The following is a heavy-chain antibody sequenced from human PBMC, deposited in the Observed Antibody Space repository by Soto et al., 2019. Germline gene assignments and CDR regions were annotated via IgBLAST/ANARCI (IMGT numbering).Heavy chain of an antibody. CDR2: INSDGTIS. CDR3: ARLSGDHSAFFSYGMDA. Sequence: EVHLVESGGTLVQPGGSLRLSCAASGFTFDTYWMNWVRQAPGKVPEWLSGINSDGTISSDADSVKGRFTISRDNARNTLSLQMNSQRADDTAVYYCARLSGDHSAFFSYGMDAWGQGTTVSVSS. D-gene: IGHD2-21*01. J-gene: IGHJ6*02. V-gene: IGHV3-74*01. CDR1: GFTFDTYW.